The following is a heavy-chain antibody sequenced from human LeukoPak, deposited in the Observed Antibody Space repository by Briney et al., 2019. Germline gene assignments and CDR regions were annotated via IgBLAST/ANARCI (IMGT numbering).Heavy chain of an antibody. V-gene: IGHV3-23*01. CDR3: GVDIVVVPGAPNWFDP. CDR1: GFTFSSYA. D-gene: IGHD2-2*01. CDR2: ISGSSDST. Sequence: GGSLRLSCAASGFTFSSYAMSWVRQAPGKGLEWVSAISGSSDSTYYADSVKGRFTISRDNSKNTLYLQMNSLRAEDTAVYYCGVDIVVVPGAPNWFDPWGQGTLVTVSS. J-gene: IGHJ5*02.